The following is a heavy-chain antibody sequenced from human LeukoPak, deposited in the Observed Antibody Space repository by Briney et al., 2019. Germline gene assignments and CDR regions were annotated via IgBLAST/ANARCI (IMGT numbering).Heavy chain of an antibody. V-gene: IGHV3-53*04. CDR1: GVSSFSTY. CDR3: ARGGTPGYSSGRIDY. J-gene: IGHJ4*02. Sequence: GGSLRLSCAASGVSSFSTYEMMWVRQAPGKGLEWVSVIYSAGNTYYADSVKGRFTISRHNSKNTLYLQMNSLRVEDTAVYYCARGGTPGYSSGRIDYWGQGTLVTVSS. D-gene: IGHD6-19*01. CDR2: IYSAGNT.